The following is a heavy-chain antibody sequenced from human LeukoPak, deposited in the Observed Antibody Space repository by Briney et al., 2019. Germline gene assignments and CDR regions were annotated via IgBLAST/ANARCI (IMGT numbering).Heavy chain of an antibody. CDR3: AIGYCRGGSCDDEPGDAFDI. Sequence: GAAVKVSCKASGYTLTIYYIHWVRQAPVQGLEWMGIIYPSDGSTTYAQKFQGRVTMTRDMSTSTVYMELSSLRSEDTAVYYCAIGYCRGGSCDDEPGDAFDIWGQGTMVAVSS. CDR2: IYPSDGST. D-gene: IGHD2-15*01. V-gene: IGHV1-46*01. J-gene: IGHJ3*02. CDR1: GYTLTIYY.